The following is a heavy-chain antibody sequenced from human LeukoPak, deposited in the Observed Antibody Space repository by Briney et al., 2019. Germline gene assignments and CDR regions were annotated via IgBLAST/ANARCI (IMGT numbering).Heavy chain of an antibody. J-gene: IGHJ4*02. Sequence: GGSLRXXXXXSXXXXXSYAXSLVSQAPGKGLEWVSAISGSGGSTYYADSVKGRLTISRDNSKNTLYLQMNSLRAEDTAVYYCAKERRNTVTTILVHWGQGTLVTVSS. CDR2: ISGSGGST. CDR3: AKERRNTVTTILVH. CDR1: XXXXXSYA. D-gene: IGHD4-17*01. V-gene: IGHV3-23*01.